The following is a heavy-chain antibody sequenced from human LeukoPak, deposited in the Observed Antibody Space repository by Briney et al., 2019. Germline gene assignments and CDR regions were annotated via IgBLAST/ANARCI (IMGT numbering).Heavy chain of an antibody. CDR1: GYTFTSYY. V-gene: IGHV1-46*01. J-gene: IGHJ4*02. CDR2: INPSGGST. Sequence: ASVKVSCKASGYTFTSYYIHWVRQAPGQGLEWMGIINPSGGSTNHAQKFQGRVTMTRDTSTSTVYMELSSLRSEDSAVYYCARWTTTYLDYWGQGTLVTVSS. CDR3: ARWTTTYLDY. D-gene: IGHD4-11*01.